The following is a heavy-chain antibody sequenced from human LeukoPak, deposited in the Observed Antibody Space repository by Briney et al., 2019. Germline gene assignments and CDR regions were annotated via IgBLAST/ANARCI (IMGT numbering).Heavy chain of an antibody. Sequence: EASVKVFCKASGYMFTDYYMHSLRQAPGQGLEWMGWINPNSGGTNYAQKFQGRVTMTRDTSISIDYMELSSLRSDGTAVYYCAKGYCSSYCFTLLDYWGQGTLVTVSS. CDR1: GYMFTDYY. J-gene: IGHJ4*02. D-gene: IGHD2-2*01. CDR2: INPNSGGT. CDR3: AKGYCSSYCFTLLDY. V-gene: IGHV1-2*02.